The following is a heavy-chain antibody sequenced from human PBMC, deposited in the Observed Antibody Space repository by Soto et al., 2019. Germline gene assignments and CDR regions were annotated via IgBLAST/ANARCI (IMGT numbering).Heavy chain of an antibody. V-gene: IGHV4-59*08. J-gene: IGHJ3*02. D-gene: IGHD2-15*01. CDR1: GGSISSYY. CDR3: ARHCSGGSCYYAFDI. CDR2: IYYSGST. Sequence: XXTLSLACTVSGGSISSYYWRWIRQPPGKGLEWIGYIYYSGSTNYNPSLKSRVTISVDTSKNQFSLKLSSVTEADTAVYYCARHCSGGSCYYAFDIWGQGTMVTV.